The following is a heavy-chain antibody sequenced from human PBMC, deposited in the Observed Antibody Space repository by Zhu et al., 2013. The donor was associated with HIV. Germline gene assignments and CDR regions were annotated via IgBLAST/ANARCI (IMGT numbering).Heavy chain of an antibody. V-gene: IGHV1-46*01. CDR2: INPSGGST. Sequence: QVQLVQSGAEVKKPGASVKVSCKASGYTFTSNYMHWVRQAPGQGLEWIGIINPSGGSTNYAQKFQGRVTMTRDTSISTAYMELSSLRSDDTAVYYCALMWDEEGSWGQGTLVTVSS. J-gene: IGHJ5*02. D-gene: IGHD1-26*01. CDR3: ALMWDEEGS. CDR1: GYTFTSNY.